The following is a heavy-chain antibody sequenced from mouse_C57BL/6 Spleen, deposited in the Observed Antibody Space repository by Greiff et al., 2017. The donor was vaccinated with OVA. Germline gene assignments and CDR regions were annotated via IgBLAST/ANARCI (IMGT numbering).Heavy chain of an antibody. D-gene: IGHD2-10*01. CDR2: IDPETGGT. CDR3: TREGTYYGNYVDWFAY. J-gene: IGHJ3*01. V-gene: IGHV1-15*01. CDR1: GYTFTDYE. Sequence: QVQLQQSGAELVRPGASVTLSCKASGYTFTDYEMHWVKQTPVHGLEWIGAIDPETGGTAYNQKFKGKAILTADKSSSTAYMELRSLTSEDSAVYYCTREGTYYGNYVDWFAYWGQGTLVTVSA.